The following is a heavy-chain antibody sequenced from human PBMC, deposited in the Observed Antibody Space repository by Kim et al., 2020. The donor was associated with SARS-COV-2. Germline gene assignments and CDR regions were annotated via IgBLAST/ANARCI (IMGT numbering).Heavy chain of an antibody. CDR2: IYSGGSST. D-gene: IGHD4-17*01. J-gene: IGHJ4*02. CDR1: GFTFSSYA. Sequence: GGSLRLSCAASGFTFSSYAMSWVRQAPGKGLEWVSVIYSGGSSTYYADSVKGRFTISRDNSKNTLYLQMNSLRAEDTAVYYCARPIFCYGDYVLDYWGQGTLVTVSS. V-gene: IGHV3-23*03. CDR3: ARPIFCYGDYVLDY.